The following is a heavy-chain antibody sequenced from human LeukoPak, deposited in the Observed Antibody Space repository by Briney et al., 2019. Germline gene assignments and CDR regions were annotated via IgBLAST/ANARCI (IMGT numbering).Heavy chain of an antibody. J-gene: IGHJ5*02. CDR1: GYTFTSYG. CDR3: ARDRPTHYDFWSGSRWFDP. CDR2: ISAYNGNT. V-gene: IGHV1-18*01. D-gene: IGHD3-3*01. Sequence: ASVKVSCKASGYTFTSYGISWVRQAPGQGLEWMGWISAYNGNTNYAQKLQGRVTMTTDTSTSTAYMELRSLRSDDTAVYYCARDRPTHYDFWSGSRWFDPWGQGTLVTVSS.